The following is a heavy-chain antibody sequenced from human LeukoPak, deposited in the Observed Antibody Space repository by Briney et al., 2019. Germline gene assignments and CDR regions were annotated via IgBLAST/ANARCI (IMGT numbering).Heavy chain of an antibody. Sequence: SETLSLTCAVYGGSFSGYYWSWIRQPPGKGLEWIGEINHSGSTNYNPSLKSRVTISVDTSKNQFSLKLSSVTAADTAVYYCARGPPGITIFGVVTYYYYYMDVWGKGTTVTVSS. CDR1: GGSFSGYY. CDR2: INHSGST. D-gene: IGHD3-3*01. V-gene: IGHV4-34*01. J-gene: IGHJ6*03. CDR3: ARGPPGITIFGVVTYYYYYMDV.